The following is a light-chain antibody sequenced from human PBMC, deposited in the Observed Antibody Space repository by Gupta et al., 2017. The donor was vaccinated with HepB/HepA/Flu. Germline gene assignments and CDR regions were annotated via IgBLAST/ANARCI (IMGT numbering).Light chain of an antibody. J-gene: IGKJ2*01. CDR2: GAS. CDR1: QTMRSTY. CDR3: QQYGNAPFT. Sequence: EIVLTQSPGTVSLSPGERATLSCRASQTMRSTYLGWYQQRPGQAPRLLIYGASSRATGIPDRFSGSGSGTHFTLTISRREPEDVAVYYCQQYGNAPFTFGQGTKVEVK. V-gene: IGKV3-20*01.